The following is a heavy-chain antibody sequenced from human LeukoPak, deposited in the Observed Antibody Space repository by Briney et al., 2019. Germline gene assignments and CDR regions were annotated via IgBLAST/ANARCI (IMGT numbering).Heavy chain of an antibody. Sequence: GGSLRLSCTASGFNFNIHSMSWVRQAPGKGLEWVSAIGSDGANTFYADSVKGRFTVSRDNFRDTLYLQMNSLRAEDTAVYYCAKARDNPYSHHDCWGQGTLVTVSS. D-gene: IGHD1-14*01. J-gene: IGHJ4*02. CDR3: AKARDNPYSHHDC. V-gene: IGHV3-23*01. CDR1: GFNFNIHS. CDR2: IGSDGANT.